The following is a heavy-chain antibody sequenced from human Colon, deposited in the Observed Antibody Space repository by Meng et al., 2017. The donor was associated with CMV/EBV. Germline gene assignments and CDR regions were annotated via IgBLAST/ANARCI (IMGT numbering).Heavy chain of an antibody. CDR3: TRGHSGLDIYAFDI. CDR2: TANRADGYLT. Sequence: GSLRLSCTGSGVIFSDYYIDWVRQVPGKGLEWVGRTANRADGYLTEYATSVKGRFSFSRDDSENSLFLQMNSLKSDDTATYYCTRGHSGLDIYAFDIWGQGTTVTVSS. CDR1: GVIFSDYY. J-gene: IGHJ3*02. V-gene: IGHV3-72*01. D-gene: IGHD1-26*01.